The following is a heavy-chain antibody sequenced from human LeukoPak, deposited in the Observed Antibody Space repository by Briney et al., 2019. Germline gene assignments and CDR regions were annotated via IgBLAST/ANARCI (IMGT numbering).Heavy chain of an antibody. J-gene: IGHJ6*02. D-gene: IGHD3-16*01. CDR3: ARDLGGHYGMDV. CDR2: INAGNGNT. V-gene: IGHV1-3*01. CDR1: GYTFTSYA. Sequence: ALVKVSCKASGYTFTSYAMHWVRQAPGQRLEWMGWINAGNGNTKYSQKFQGRVTITRDTSASTAYMELSSLRSEDTAVYYCARDLGGHYGMDVWGQGTTVTVSS.